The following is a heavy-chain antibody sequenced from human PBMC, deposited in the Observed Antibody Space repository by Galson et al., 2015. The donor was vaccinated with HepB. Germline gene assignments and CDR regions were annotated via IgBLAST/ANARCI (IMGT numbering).Heavy chain of an antibody. Sequence: SLRLSCAASGFTFDDYAMHWVRQAPGKGLEWVSGISWNSGSIGYADSVKGRFTISRDNAKNSLYLQMNSLRAEDTALYYCAKEVRGCSGGSCYLDYWGQGTLVTVSS. D-gene: IGHD2-15*01. V-gene: IGHV3-9*01. J-gene: IGHJ4*02. CDR2: ISWNSGSI. CDR3: AKEVRGCSGGSCYLDY. CDR1: GFTFDDYA.